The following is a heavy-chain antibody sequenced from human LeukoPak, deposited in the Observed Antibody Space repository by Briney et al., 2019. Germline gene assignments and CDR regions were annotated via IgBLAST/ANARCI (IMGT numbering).Heavy chain of an antibody. CDR1: GYTFTSYG. V-gene: IGHV1-18*01. CDR2: ISAYNGNT. D-gene: IGHD3-3*01. CDR3: ARAVEAIFGVVEPYYYMDV. J-gene: IGHJ6*03. Sequence: ASVKVSCKASGYTFTSYGISWVRQAPGQGLERMGWISAYNGNTNYAQKLQGRVTMTTDTSTSTAYMELRSLRSDDTAVYYCARAVEAIFGVVEPYYYMDVWGKGTTVTVSS.